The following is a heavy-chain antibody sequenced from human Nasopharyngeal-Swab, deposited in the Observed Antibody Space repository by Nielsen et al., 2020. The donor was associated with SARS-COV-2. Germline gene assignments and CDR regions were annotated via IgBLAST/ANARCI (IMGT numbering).Heavy chain of an antibody. J-gene: IGHJ4*02. CDR2: ISGSGDFI. D-gene: IGHD3-10*01. CDR3: ARDLERCPMVQGADY. CDR1: GFTFSSSS. V-gene: IGHV3-21*01. Sequence: GESLRLSCAASGFTFSSSSLTWVRRAPGKGLEWVSSISGSGDFIYNADSLRGRFTISRDNAKNSLFLQMENLRAEDTAVYYCARDLERCPMVQGADYWGQGTLVTVSS.